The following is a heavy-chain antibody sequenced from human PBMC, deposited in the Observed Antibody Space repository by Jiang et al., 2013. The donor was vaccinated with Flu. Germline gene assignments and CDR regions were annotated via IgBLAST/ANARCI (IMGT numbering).Heavy chain of an antibody. Sequence: KPTQTLTLTCTFSGFSLSTSGVGVGWIRQPPGKALEWLALIYWNDDKHYSPSLKGRLTITKYTSTNQVVLTVTNMDPVDTATYYCAHTVPPNWNESEGFDYWGQGTLVTVSS. CDR3: AHTVPPNWNESEGFDY. CDR2: IYWNDDK. V-gene: IGHV2-5*01. CDR1: GFSLSTSGVG. J-gene: IGHJ4*02. D-gene: IGHD1-1*01.